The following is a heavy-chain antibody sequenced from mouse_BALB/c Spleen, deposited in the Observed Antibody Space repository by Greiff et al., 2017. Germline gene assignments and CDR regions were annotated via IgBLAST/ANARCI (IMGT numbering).Heavy chain of an antibody. CDR1: GFNIKDTY. J-gene: IGHJ4*01. Sequence: VTLKVSGAELVKPGASVKLSCTASGFNIKDTYMHWVKQRPEQGLEWIGRIDPANGNTKYDPKFQGKATITADTSSNTAYLQLSSLTSEDTAVYYCARWGLEYGNYYAMDYWGQGTSVTVSS. CDR3: ARWGLEYGNYYAMDY. CDR2: IDPANGNT. V-gene: IGHV14-3*02. D-gene: IGHD2-10*02.